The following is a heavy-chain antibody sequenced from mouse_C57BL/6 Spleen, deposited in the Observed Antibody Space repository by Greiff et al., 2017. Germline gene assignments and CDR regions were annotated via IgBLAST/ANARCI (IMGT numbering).Heavy chain of an antibody. J-gene: IGHJ3*01. CDR2: IYPGDGDP. D-gene: IGHD1-1*01. CDR1: GYAFSSSW. CDR3: AHYYGSSYGFAY. Sequence: QVQLQQSGPELVKPGASVKISCKASGYAFSSSWMNWVKQRPGKGLEWIGRIYPGDGDPNYNGKFKGKATLTADKSSSTAYMKLSSLTSEVSAVYFCAHYYGSSYGFAYWGQGTLVTVSA. V-gene: IGHV1-82*01.